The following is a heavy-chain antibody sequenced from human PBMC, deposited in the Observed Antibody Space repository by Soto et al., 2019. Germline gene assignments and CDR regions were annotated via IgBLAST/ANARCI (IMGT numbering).Heavy chain of an antibody. CDR1: GVSITPYY. D-gene: IGHD1-20*01. J-gene: IGHJ4*02. V-gene: IGHV4-59*01. CDR2: VYHTGNT. Sequence: SATLSITCTVSGVSITPYYWTWIRHPPGKGLEWIGYVYHTGNTYYNPSLKSRVTISLDTSKNQVSLRLKSVTAADTAVYYCAREQYNWKLWGQGTLVTVSS. CDR3: AREQYNWKL.